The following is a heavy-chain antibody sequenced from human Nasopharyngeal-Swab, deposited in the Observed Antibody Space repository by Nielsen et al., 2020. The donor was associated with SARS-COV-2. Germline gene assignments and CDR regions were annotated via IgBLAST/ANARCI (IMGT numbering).Heavy chain of an antibody. CDR1: GGSVSSGSYY. Sequence: SETLSLTCTVSGGSVSSGSYYWSWIRQPPGKGLEWIGYIYYSGSTNYNPSLKSRVTISVDTSKNQFSLKLSSVTAADTAVYYCAGSGSYYDARQKHDYWGQGTLVTVSS. CDR2: IYYSGST. D-gene: IGHD3-10*01. J-gene: IGHJ4*02. V-gene: IGHV4-61*01. CDR3: AGSGSYYDARQKHDY.